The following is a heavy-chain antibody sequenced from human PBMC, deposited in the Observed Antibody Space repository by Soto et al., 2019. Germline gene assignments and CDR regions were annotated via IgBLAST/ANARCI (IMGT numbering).Heavy chain of an antibody. CDR3: ARDMGLGYSSPYYFDY. CDR2: IYYSGST. Sequence: SETLSLTCTVSGGSISSYYWSWIRQPPGKGLEWIGYIYYSGSTNYNPSLKSRVTISVDTSKNQFSLKLSSVTAADTAVYYCARDMGLGYSSPYYFDYWGQGTLVTVSS. V-gene: IGHV4-59*01. D-gene: IGHD6-13*01. CDR1: GGSISSYY. J-gene: IGHJ4*02.